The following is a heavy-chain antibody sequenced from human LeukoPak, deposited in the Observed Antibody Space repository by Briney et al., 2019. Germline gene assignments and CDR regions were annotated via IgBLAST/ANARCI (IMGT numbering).Heavy chain of an antibody. J-gene: IGHJ4*02. V-gene: IGHV3-74*01. Sequence: AGGSLRLSCAASGFTFSSYWMHWVRQAPGKGLVWVLRINSDGSSTSYADSVKGRFTISRDNAKNTLYLQMNSLRAEDTAVYYCARESSVGAHKAFDYWGQGTLVTVSS. CDR2: INSDGSST. D-gene: IGHD1-26*01. CDR3: ARESSVGAHKAFDY. CDR1: GFTFSSYW.